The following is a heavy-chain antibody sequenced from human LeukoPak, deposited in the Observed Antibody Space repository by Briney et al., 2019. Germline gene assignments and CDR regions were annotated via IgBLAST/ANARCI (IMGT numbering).Heavy chain of an antibody. J-gene: IGHJ4*02. CDR1: GFTFSSYW. CDR2: ISGRGDST. CDR3: AILGYCSGGSCYHAIYFDY. D-gene: IGHD2-15*01. Sequence: GGSLRLSCAASGFTFSSYWMSWVRQAPGKGLEWVSDISGRGDSTYYADSAKGRFTISRDKSKNTVYLQMNSLRAEDTAVYYCAILGYCSGGSCYHAIYFDYWGQGTLVTVSS. V-gene: IGHV3-23*01.